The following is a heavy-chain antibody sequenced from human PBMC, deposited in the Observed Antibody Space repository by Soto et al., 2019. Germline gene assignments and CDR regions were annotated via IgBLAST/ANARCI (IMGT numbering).Heavy chain of an antibody. Sequence: SGRTLVNPTQTLTLTCTFSGFSLSTSGVGVGWIRQPPGKALEWLALIYWDDDKRYSPSLKGRLTITKDTSKNQVVLTMTNMDPVDTATYYCAHRQSSGGSRSLNWFDPWGQGTLVTVSS. D-gene: IGHD2-15*01. V-gene: IGHV2-5*02. CDR1: GFSLSTSGVG. CDR2: IYWDDDK. CDR3: AHRQSSGGSRSLNWFDP. J-gene: IGHJ5*02.